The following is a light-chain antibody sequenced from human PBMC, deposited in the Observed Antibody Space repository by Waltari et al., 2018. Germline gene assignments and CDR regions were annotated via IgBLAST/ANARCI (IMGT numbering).Light chain of an antibody. CDR1: RSDIGGYNY. CDR2: DVS. J-gene: IGLJ2*01. CDR3: SSYTSTGARL. Sequence: QSALTQPASVSGSPGQSITISCPGTRSDIGGYNYVSWYQQHPGKAPKLMIYDVSNRPSGVSNRFSGSKSGNTASLSISGLQTEDEADYYCSSYTSTGARLFGGGTKVTVL. V-gene: IGLV2-14*03.